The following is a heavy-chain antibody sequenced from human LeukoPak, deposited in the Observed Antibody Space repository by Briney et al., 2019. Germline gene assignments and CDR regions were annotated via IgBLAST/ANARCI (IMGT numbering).Heavy chain of an antibody. CDR1: GGTFSSYA. Sequence: ASVKVSCKASGGTFSSYAISWVRQAPGQGLEWMGGIIPIFGTANYAQKFQGRVTITADKSTSTVYMELSSLRSEDTAVYYCASPPPYDSSGYYWNWGQGTMVTVSS. J-gene: IGHJ3*01. CDR2: IIPIFGTA. V-gene: IGHV1-69*06. D-gene: IGHD3-22*01. CDR3: ASPPPYDSSGYYWN.